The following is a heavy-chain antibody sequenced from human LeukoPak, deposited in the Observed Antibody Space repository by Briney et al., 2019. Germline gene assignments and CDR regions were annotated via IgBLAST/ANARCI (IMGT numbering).Heavy chain of an antibody. CDR3: AGGLAMVRGVIRKPQFDY. D-gene: IGHD3-10*01. Sequence: SETLSLTCAVYGGSFSGYYWSWIRQPPGKGLEWIGEINHSGSTNYNPSLKSRVTISVDTSKNQFSLKLSAVTAADTAVYYCAGGLAMVRGVIRKPQFDYWGQGTLVTVSS. CDR1: GGSFSGYY. V-gene: IGHV4-34*01. J-gene: IGHJ4*02. CDR2: INHSGST.